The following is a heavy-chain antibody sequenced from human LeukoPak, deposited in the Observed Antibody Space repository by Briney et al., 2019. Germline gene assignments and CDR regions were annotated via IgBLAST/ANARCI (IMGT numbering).Heavy chain of an antibody. J-gene: IGHJ1*01. Sequence: GGSLRLPCAASALPLYRYRAHWPRQATGKGLVWGSRINVYGSRTAYADSVRGRFTIYRDNDKNSLYLQMNSLSAEDTAVYYCARDRCLYNSCYVPHWGQGTLVTVSS. D-gene: IGHD2-2*01. V-gene: IGHV3-74*01. CDR3: ARDRCLYNSCYVPH. CDR1: ALPLYRYR. CDR2: INVYGSRT.